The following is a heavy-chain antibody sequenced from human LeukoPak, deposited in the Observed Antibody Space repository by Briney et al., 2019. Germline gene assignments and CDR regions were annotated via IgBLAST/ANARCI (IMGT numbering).Heavy chain of an antibody. CDR3: ARAGSSGWYLGVY. Sequence: GASVNVSCKASGYTFTSYYIHWVRQAPGQGLEWMGIINPSGGSTSYPQKFQGRVTITRDTSTSTVYMDLSSLRSEDTALYYCARAGSSGWYLGVYWGQGTLVTVSS. CDR2: INPSGGST. D-gene: IGHD6-19*01. V-gene: IGHV1-46*01. J-gene: IGHJ4*02. CDR1: GYTFTSYY.